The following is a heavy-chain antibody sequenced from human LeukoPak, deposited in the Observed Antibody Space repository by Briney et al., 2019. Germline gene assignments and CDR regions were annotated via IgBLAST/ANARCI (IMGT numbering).Heavy chain of an antibody. D-gene: IGHD3-10*01. CDR1: GGSVSSGSYY. V-gene: IGHV4-61*01. J-gene: IGHJ4*02. CDR3: ARASRVRGVPLDY. Sequence: SETLSLTCTVSGGSVSSGSYYWSWIRQPPGKGLEWIGYIYYSGSTNYNPSLKSRVTISVDTSKNRFSLKLSSVTAADTAVYYCARASRVRGVPLDYWGQGTLVTVSS. CDR2: IYYSGST.